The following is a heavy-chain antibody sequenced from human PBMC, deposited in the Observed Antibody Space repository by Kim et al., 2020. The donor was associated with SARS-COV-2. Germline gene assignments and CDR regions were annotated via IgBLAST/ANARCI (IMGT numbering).Heavy chain of an antibody. V-gene: IGHV5-51*01. CDR3: ARHSRSYASSGYDIGAIDY. D-gene: IGHD3-22*01. CDR2: IYPGDSDT. CDR1: GYSFTSYW. J-gene: IGHJ4*02. Sequence: GESLKISCQGSGYSFTSYWIAWVRQMPGKGLEWMGIIYPGDSDTRYSPSFQGQVTISADKSISTAYLQWSSLKASDTAMYYCARHSRSYASSGYDIGAIDYWGQGTLVTVSS.